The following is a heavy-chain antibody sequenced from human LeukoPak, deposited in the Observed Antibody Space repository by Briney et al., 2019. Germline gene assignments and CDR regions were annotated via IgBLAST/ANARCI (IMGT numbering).Heavy chain of an antibody. CDR3: AKDPNDHCSSTSCLPGKY. V-gene: IGHV3-23*01. J-gene: IGHJ4*02. CDR1: GFTFSSYA. D-gene: IGHD2-2*01. CDR2: ISGSGGST. Sequence: PGGSLRLSCAASGFTFSSYAMSWVRQAPGKGLEWVSAISGSGGSTYYADSVKGRFTISRDNSKNTLYLQMNSLRAEDTAVYYCAKDPNDHCSSTSCLPGKYWGQGTLVTVSS.